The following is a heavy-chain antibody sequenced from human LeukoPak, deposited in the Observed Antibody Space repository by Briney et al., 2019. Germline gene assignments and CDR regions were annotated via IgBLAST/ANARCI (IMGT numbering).Heavy chain of an antibody. CDR2: INHSGST. CDR1: GGSFSGYY. V-gene: IGHV4-34*01. CDR3: ARGFTMVQGVTLNPFDY. D-gene: IGHD3-10*01. J-gene: IGHJ4*02. Sequence: SETLSLTCAVYGGSFSGYYWSWIRQPPGKGLEWIGEINHSGSTNYNPSLKSRVTISVDTSKDQFSLKLSSVTAADTAVYYCARGFTMVQGVTLNPFDYWGQGTLVTVSS.